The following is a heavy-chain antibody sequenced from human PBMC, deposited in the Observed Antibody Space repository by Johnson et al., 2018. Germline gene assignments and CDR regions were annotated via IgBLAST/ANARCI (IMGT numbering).Heavy chain of an antibody. V-gene: IGHV1-69*01. CDR2: IIPIFGTA. CDR1: GGTFSSYA. D-gene: IGHD5-18*01. Sequence: QVQLVQSGAEVKKPGSSXKVSCKASGGTFSSYAISWVRQAPGQGLEWMGGIIPIFGTANYAQKFQGRVTITADESTSTAYMELSSLRSEDTALYYCAREVWNTAQAVATGGMDVWGQGTTVTVSS. CDR3: AREVWNTAQAVATGGMDV. J-gene: IGHJ6*02.